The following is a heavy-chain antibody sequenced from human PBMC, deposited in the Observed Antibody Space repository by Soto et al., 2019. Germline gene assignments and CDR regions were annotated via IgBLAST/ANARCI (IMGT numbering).Heavy chain of an antibody. CDR2: IIPIFGTA. J-gene: IGHJ6*02. V-gene: IGHV1-69*12. CDR3: ARVGADCISTSCYAGYYYGMDV. Sequence: QVQLVQSGAEVKKPGSSVKVSCKASGGTFSSYAISWVRQAPGQGLEWMGGIIPIFGTANYAQKFQGRVTITADESTSTAYMELSSLRSEDTAVYYCARVGADCISTSCYAGYYYGMDVWGQGTTVTVSS. CDR1: GGTFSSYA. D-gene: IGHD2-2*01.